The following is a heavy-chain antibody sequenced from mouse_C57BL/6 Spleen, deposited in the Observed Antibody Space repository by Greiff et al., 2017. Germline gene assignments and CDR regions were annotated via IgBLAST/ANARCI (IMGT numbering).Heavy chain of an antibody. CDR3: ARDKDYSNLYYCDY. Sequence: EVQLVESGPGLVKPSQSLSLTCSVTGYSITSGYYWNWIRQPPGNKLEWMGYISYDGSNNYNPSLKNRICITHDKSKNQFFLKLNSVTTEDTATDDCARDKDYSNLYYCDYWGQGTTLTVSS. V-gene: IGHV3-6*01. CDR1: GYSITSGYY. J-gene: IGHJ2*01. D-gene: IGHD2-5*01. CDR2: ISYDGSN.